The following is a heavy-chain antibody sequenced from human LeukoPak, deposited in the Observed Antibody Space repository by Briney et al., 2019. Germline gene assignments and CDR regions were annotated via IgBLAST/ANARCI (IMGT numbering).Heavy chain of an antibody. CDR2: INPSGGST. CDR3: ARSQEQWLVPVFFDY. J-gene: IGHJ4*02. D-gene: IGHD6-19*01. Sequence: GASVKVSCKPSGYTFTSYYMHWVRQPPEQGLEWMGIINPSGGSTSYAQKFQGRVTMTRDTSTSTVYMELSSLRSEDTAVYYCARSQEQWLVPVFFDYWGQGTLVTVSS. CDR1: GYTFTSYY. V-gene: IGHV1-46*01.